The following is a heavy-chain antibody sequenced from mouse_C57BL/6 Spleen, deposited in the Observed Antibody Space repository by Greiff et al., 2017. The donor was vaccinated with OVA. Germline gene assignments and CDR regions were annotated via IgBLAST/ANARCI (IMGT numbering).Heavy chain of an antibody. CDR2: ISYSGST. V-gene: IGHV3-8*01. CDR1: GYSITSDY. D-gene: IGHD2-2*01. Sequence: EVKLLESGPGLAKPSQTLSLTCSVTGYSITSDYWTWIRKFPGNKLEYMGYISYSGSTYYNPSLQSRISITRDTSKNKYYLQLHSVTTEDTAPSSCSSSSPGYGYVFDYCAQGTPLPVSS. J-gene: IGHJ2*01. CDR3: SSSSPGYGYVFDY.